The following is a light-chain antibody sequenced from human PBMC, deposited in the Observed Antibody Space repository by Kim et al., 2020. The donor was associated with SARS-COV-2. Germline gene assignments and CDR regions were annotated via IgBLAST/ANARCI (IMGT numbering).Light chain of an antibody. CDR2: DVS. Sequence: QSSTSSCAGHTSDVSVHTYVSWYQQHPGKAPKVIIYDVSKRPSGVPDRFSGSKSGNTASLTISGLQAEDEADYYCCSYVGTSAHWVFGGGTKVTVL. CDR1: TSDVSVHTY. V-gene: IGLV2-11*03. J-gene: IGLJ3*02. CDR3: CSYVGTSAHWV.